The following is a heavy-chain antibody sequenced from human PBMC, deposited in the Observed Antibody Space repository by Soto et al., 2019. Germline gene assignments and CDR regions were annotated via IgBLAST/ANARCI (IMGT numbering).Heavy chain of an antibody. J-gene: IGHJ3*02. CDR3: ARWMITFGGVIANPLDAFDI. CDR2: ISSSSSTI. V-gene: IGHV3-48*01. D-gene: IGHD3-16*02. CDR1: GFTFSSYS. Sequence: GESLKISCAASGFTFSSYSMNWVRQAPGKGLEWVSYISSSSSTIYYADSVKGRFTISRDNAKNSLYLQMNSLRAEDTAVYYCARWMITFGGVIANPLDAFDIWGQGTMVTVSS.